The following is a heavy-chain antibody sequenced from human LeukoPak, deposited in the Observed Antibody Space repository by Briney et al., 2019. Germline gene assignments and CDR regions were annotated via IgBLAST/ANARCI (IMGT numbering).Heavy chain of an antibody. CDR3: ARRTEDYDFWSGYYYYYMDV. V-gene: IGHV4-4*09. J-gene: IGHJ6*03. D-gene: IGHD3-3*01. CDR2: IYTSGST. Sequence: SETLSLTCTVSGGSISSYYWSWIRQPPGKGLEWIGYIYTSGSTNYNPSLKSRVTISVDTSKNQFSLKLSSVTAADTAVYYCARRTEDYDFWSGYYYYYMDVWGKGST. CDR1: GGSISSYY.